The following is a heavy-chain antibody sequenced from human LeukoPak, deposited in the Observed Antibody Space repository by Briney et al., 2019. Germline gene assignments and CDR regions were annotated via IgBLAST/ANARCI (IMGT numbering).Heavy chain of an antibody. CDR3: ARHQYLAGFVYLDY. CDR2: IYYSGST. J-gene: IGHJ4*02. CDR1: GGSISSYY. V-gene: IGHV4-59*08. D-gene: IGHD3-10*01. Sequence: SETLSLTCTVSGGSISSYYWNWIRQPPGKGLEWIGYIYYSGSTNYNPSLKSRVTISVDTSKNQFSLKLSSVTAADTAVYYCARHQYLAGFVYLDYWGQGTLVTVSS.